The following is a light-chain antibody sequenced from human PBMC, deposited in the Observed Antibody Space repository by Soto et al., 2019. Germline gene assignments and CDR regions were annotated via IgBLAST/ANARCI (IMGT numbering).Light chain of an antibody. Sequence: QSVLTQPPSISATPGQKVTISCSGSYSNIETNYVSWYQQLSVTAPKLLIYDNTERPSGIHDRFSGSKSGSSATLGITGLQTGDEADYYCRTWDSSLSAGVFGTGTKVTVL. CDR1: YSNIETNY. J-gene: IGLJ1*01. V-gene: IGLV1-51*01. CDR3: RTWDSSLSAGV. CDR2: DNT.